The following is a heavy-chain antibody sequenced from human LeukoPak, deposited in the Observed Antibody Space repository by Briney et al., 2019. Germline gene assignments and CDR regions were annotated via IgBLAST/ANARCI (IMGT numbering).Heavy chain of an antibody. V-gene: IGHV3-49*04. Sequence: GGSLRLSFTASGFTFGDYAMSWVRQAPGKGLEWVGFIRRKAYGSTTEYAAAVQDKFTISRDGSKSSGYLQMNSLKPEDTAVYYCTRVQMKPYYYDSSGYYYWGQGTLVTVSS. CDR2: IRRKAYGSTT. J-gene: IGHJ4*02. CDR1: GFTFGDYA. D-gene: IGHD3-22*01. CDR3: TRVQMKPYYYDSSGYYY.